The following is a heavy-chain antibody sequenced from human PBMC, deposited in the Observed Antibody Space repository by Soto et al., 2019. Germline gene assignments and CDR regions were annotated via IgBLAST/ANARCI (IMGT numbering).Heavy chain of an antibody. CDR3: ARGRGILTGGGFGPDY. Sequence: QVQLVQSGAEVKKPGASVKVSCKASGYTFTSYDINWVRQATGQGLEWMGWMNPNSGNTGYAQKFQGRVTMTRNTSISTAYMELGSLRSEDTAVYYCARGRGILTGGGFGPDYWGQGTLVTVSS. D-gene: IGHD3-9*01. CDR1: GYTFTSYD. V-gene: IGHV1-8*01. J-gene: IGHJ4*02. CDR2: MNPNSGNT.